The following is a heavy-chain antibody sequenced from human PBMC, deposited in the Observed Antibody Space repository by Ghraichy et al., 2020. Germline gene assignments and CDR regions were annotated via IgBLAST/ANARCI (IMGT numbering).Heavy chain of an antibody. V-gene: IGHV3-11*06. CDR1: GFTFSYYY. Sequence: GGSLRLSCAASGFTFSYYYMAWIRQAPGRELEWFAYISTSSLYTNYAVSVKGRFTVSRDNAQSSLYLQMHGLRVDDTAVYYCAKVSASGWYHFDYWGQGTLVTVSS. CDR2: ISTSSLYT. CDR3: AKVSASGWYHFDY. D-gene: IGHD6-19*01. J-gene: IGHJ4*02.